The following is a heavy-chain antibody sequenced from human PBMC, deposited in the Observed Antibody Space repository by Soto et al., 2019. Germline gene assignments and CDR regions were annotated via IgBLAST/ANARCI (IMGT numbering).Heavy chain of an antibody. Sequence: TAETLSLTCTVSGGSISRGDYYWSWIRQPPGKGLEWIGCISYIGSTYYSTSLKSRVPISEDTSKHQCSLNLSMVTAADTSVYYCPTMGTPATGLNFFDDWGQRSLVTVS. CDR2: ISYIGST. CDR3: PTMGTPATGLNFFDD. CDR1: GGSISRGDYY. V-gene: IGHV4-30-4*01. J-gene: IGHJ4*02. D-gene: IGHD1-1*01.